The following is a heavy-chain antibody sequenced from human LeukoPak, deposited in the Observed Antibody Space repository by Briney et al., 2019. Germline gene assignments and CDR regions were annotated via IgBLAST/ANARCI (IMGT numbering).Heavy chain of an antibody. CDR2: ISYDGSNK. Sequence: PGGSLRLSCAASGFTFSSYGMHWVCQAPGKGLEWVAVISYDGSNKYYADSVKGRFTISRDNSKNTLYLQMNSLRAEDTAVYYCAKDGGRIRKNFDYWGQGTLVTVSS. CDR1: GFTFSSYG. J-gene: IGHJ4*02. CDR3: AKDGGRIRKNFDY. D-gene: IGHD1-14*01. V-gene: IGHV3-30*18.